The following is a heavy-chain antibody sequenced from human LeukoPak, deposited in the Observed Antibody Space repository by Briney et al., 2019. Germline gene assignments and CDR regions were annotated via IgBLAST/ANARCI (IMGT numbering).Heavy chain of an antibody. CDR3: ARVNYYGSGSYYAPYFDY. Sequence: SETLSLTCTVSGGSISSGDYYWSWIRQPPGKGLEWIGYIYHSGSTYYNPSLKSRVTISVDRSKNQFSLKLSSVTAADTAVYYCARVNYYGSGSYYAPYFDYWGQGTLVTVSS. D-gene: IGHD3-10*01. CDR2: IYHSGST. J-gene: IGHJ4*02. CDR1: GGSISSGDYY. V-gene: IGHV4-30-2*01.